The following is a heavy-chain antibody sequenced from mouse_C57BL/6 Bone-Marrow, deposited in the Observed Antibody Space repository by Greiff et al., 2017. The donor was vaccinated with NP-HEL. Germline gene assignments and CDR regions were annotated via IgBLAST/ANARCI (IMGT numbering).Heavy chain of an antibody. V-gene: IGHV1-55*01. CDR3: ARSGYYYGSSSYYFDY. CDR1: GYTFTSYW. J-gene: IGHJ2*01. Sequence: VQLQQPGAELVKPGASVKMSCKASGYTFTSYWITWVKQRPGQGLEWIGDIYPGSGSTNYNEKFKSKATLTVDTSSSTAYMQLSSLTSEDSAVYYCARSGYYYGSSSYYFDYWGQGTTLTVSS. CDR2: IYPGSGST. D-gene: IGHD1-1*01.